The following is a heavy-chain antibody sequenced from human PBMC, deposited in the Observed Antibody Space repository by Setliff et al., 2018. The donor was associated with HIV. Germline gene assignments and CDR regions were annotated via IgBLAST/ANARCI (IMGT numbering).Heavy chain of an antibody. D-gene: IGHD3-10*01. V-gene: IGHV1-69*13. Sequence: GASVKVSCKASGYTFTTYSIYWVRQAPGQGLEWMGGIIPVFGTANYAQKFQGRVTITADESTSTAYMELSSLRSEDTAVYYCARGGGIRGVIDYWGQGTLVTVSS. CDR1: GYTFTTYS. J-gene: IGHJ4*02. CDR2: IIPVFGTA. CDR3: ARGGGIRGVIDY.